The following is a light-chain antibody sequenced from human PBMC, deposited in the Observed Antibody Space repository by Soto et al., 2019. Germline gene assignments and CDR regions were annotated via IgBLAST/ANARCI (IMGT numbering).Light chain of an antibody. CDR3: ASWDGSLNRPL. J-gene: IGLJ2*01. CDR2: RDN. V-gene: IGLV1-44*01. Sequence: QSVLSQAPSASGTPGQTVTISCSGSSSNTGSNRVDWYQQLPGTAPKLVIYRDNQRPSGVPDRFSGSKSGTSASLAISGLQSEDEADYYCASWDGSLNRPLFGGGTKVTVL. CDR1: SSNTGSNR.